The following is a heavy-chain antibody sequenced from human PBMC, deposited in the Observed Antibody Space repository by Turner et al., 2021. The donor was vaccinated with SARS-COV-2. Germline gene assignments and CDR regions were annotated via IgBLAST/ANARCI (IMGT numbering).Heavy chain of an antibody. D-gene: IGHD5-12*01. CDR3: ANCRDGYNWGAFHI. CDR1: GYTLTELS. CDR2: FDPEYGET. V-gene: IGHV1-24*01. Sequence: QVQLVQSGAEVKKPGASVKVSCKVSGYTLTELSMHWVRQAPGKGLGWMGGFDPEYGETIYAQKFQGRVNMTEDTSADTAYMELSRPRSEDTAVYYCANCRDGYNWGAFHIWGQGTMVTVSS. J-gene: IGHJ3*02.